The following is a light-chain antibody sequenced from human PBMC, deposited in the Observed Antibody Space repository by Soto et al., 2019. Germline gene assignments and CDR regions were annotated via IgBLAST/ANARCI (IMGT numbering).Light chain of an antibody. CDR2: GAS. V-gene: IGKV3-20*01. CDR3: QQYGSTPLT. J-gene: IGKJ4*01. CDR1: QSVSSSY. Sequence: EMVLTQSPGTLSLSPGERATLSCRASQSVSSSYLAWYQQKPGQAPRLLIYGASSRATGIPDRFSGSGSGTAFSLTISRLEREDFAVYYCQQYGSTPLTFGGGTKVEIK.